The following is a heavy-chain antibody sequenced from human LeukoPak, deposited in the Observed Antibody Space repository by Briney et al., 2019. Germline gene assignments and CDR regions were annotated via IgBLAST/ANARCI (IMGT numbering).Heavy chain of an antibody. V-gene: IGHV3-23*01. D-gene: IGHD5-18*01. J-gene: IGHJ3*02. CDR1: GFTFSNYA. CDR2: IRGGGAVT. CDR3: AKCEDSYGSDALDI. Sequence: GGSLRLSCAASGFTFSNYAMNWVRQAPGKGPEWVSYIRGGGAVTHYADSVKGRFIISRDNSNNILYLQMSSLRAEDTAVYYCAKCEDSYGSDALDIWGQGTMVTVSS.